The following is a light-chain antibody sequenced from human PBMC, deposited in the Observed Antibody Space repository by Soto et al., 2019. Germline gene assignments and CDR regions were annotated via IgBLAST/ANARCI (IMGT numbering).Light chain of an antibody. CDR3: NSYTSNSTLDV. CDR2: DRS. CDR1: GSDVGGHIF. J-gene: IGLJ1*01. V-gene: IGLV2-14*01. Sequence: QSVLTQPASVSGSPGQSITISCTGTGSDVGGHIFDSWYQQHPGKAPKLMIYDRSHRPSGVSFRFSGSKSGNTASLSISGFQAEDEPDYYCNSYTSNSTLDVFGSGTKVTVL.